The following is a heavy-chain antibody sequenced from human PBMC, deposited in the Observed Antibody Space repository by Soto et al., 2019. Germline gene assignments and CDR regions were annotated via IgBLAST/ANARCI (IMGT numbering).Heavy chain of an antibody. D-gene: IGHD3-3*01. CDR2: ISGYNGNT. CDR1: GYTFSGYS. Sequence: ASVKVSCKASGYTFSGYSITWVRQAPGQGLEWMGRISGYNGNTNYARTLRGRLTLTTDTSTSTAYMELRSLTSDDTAVYYCARDVFCGRAPACRDMDVWGQGTTVTVYS. V-gene: IGHV1-18*04. CDR3: ARDVFCGRAPACRDMDV. J-gene: IGHJ6*02.